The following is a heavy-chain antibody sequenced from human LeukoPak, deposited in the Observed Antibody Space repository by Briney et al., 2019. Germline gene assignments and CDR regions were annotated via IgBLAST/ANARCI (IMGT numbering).Heavy chain of an antibody. V-gene: IGHV3-7*01. CDR2: IKQGGSEI. D-gene: IGHD4-11*01. CDR1: GFTFNRFW. J-gene: IGHJ4*02. CDR3: ARDRESESDSEGDY. Sequence: PGGSLRLSCSASGFTFNRFWMSWVRQAPGKGLEYVALIKQGGSEIYHMDSVKGRFTISRDDATNSLYMQMNSLRVEDTASYYCARDRESESDSEGDYWGQGTLVTVSS.